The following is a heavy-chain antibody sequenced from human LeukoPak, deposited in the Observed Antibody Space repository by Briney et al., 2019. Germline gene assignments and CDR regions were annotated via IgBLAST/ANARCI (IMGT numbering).Heavy chain of an antibody. J-gene: IGHJ4*02. CDR3: ARDRPGSGSWRYYFDY. CDR2: INAGNGNT. CDR1: GYTFTSYA. V-gene: IGHV1-3*03. Sequence: WASVKVSCKASGYTFTSYAMHWVRQAPGQRLEWMGWINAGNGNTKYSQEFQGRVTITRDTSASTAYMELSSLRSEDMAVYYCARDRPGSGSWRYYFDYWGQGTLVTVSS. D-gene: IGHD3-10*01.